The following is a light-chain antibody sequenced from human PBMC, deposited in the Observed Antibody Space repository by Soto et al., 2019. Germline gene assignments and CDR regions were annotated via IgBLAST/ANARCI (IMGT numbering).Light chain of an antibody. V-gene: IGLV1-40*01. CDR2: GNS. Sequence: QSVLTQPPSVSGAPGQRVTISCTGSSSNIGAGYDVHWYPQLPGTAPKILIYGNSNRPSGVPDRFSDSKSGTSASLAITGLQAEDEADYYCQSYDSSLSGSWVFGGGTNRTVL. J-gene: IGLJ3*02. CDR3: QSYDSSLSGSWV. CDR1: SSNIGAGYD.